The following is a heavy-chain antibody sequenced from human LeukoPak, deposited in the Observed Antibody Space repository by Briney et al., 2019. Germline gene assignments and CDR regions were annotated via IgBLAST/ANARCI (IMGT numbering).Heavy chain of an antibody. CDR3: GRLNTDWGFLFDS. Sequence: SETLSLTCTVSGGSISSSSYYWGWIRQPPGKGLEWIGSIYYSGSTYYNPSLKSRVTISVDTSKNQFSLKLSSVTAADTAVYYCGRLNTDWGFLFDSWGQGTLVTVSS. CDR1: GGSISSSSYY. CDR2: IYYSGST. D-gene: IGHD3-16*01. J-gene: IGHJ4*02. V-gene: IGHV4-39*01.